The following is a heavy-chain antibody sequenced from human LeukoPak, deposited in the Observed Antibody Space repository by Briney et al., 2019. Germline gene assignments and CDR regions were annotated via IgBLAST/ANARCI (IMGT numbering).Heavy chain of an antibody. J-gene: IGHJ4*02. V-gene: IGHV3-23*01. CDR2: IRGSGSST. CDR3: AKHTAGTKALDY. Sequence: GRSLRLSCAASEFTFNSYAMSWVRQAPGKGLGCFSSIRGSGSSTFYADSVKGRFIISRDNSKNTLYLQMNSLRAEDTAVYYCAKHTAGTKALDYWGQGTLVTASS. CDR1: EFTFNSYA. D-gene: IGHD1-1*01.